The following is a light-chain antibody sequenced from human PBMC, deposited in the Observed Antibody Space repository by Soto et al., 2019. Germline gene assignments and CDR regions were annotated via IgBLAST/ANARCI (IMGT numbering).Light chain of an antibody. CDR2: AAS. CDR3: QQYYSYPPT. V-gene: IGKV1-8*01. CDR1: QGISSY. Sequence: AMRMTQSPSALSASPGDRVTITCRASQGISSYLAWYQQKPGKAPKLLIYAASTLQSGVPSRFSGSGSGTDFTLTISCLQSEDFATYYCQQYYSYPPTFGQGTKVDIK. J-gene: IGKJ1*01.